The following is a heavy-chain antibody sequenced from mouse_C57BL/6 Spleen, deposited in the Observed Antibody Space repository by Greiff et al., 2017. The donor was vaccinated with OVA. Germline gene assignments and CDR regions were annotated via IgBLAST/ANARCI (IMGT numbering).Heavy chain of an antibody. J-gene: IGHJ4*01. Sequence: QVQLQQPGAELVMPGASVKLSCKASGYTFTSYWMHWVKQRPGQGLEWIGEIDPSDSYTNYNQKFKGKSTLTVDKSSSTAYMQLSSLTSEDSAGYYCARGDDYYAMDYWGQGTSVTVSS. CDR1: GYTFTSYW. CDR2: IDPSDSYT. V-gene: IGHV1-69*01. CDR3: ARGDDYYAMDY.